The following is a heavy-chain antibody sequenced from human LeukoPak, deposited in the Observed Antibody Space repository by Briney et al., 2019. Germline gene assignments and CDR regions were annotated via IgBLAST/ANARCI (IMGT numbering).Heavy chain of an antibody. CDR2: IYHSGST. V-gene: IGHV4-38-2*02. CDR1: GYSISSGYY. J-gene: IGHJ6*03. D-gene: IGHD3-22*01. CDR3: ARATLGSGYDYYYYYMDV. Sequence: SETLSLTCTVSGYSISSGYYWGWIRQPPGKGLEWIGSIYHSGSTYYNPSLKSRVTISVDTSKNQFSLKLSSVTAADTAAYYCARATLGSGYDYYYYYMDVWGKGTTVTVSS.